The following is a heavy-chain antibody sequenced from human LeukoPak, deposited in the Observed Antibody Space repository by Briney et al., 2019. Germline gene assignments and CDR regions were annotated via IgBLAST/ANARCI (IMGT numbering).Heavy chain of an antibody. V-gene: IGHV2-5*02. D-gene: IGHD5-24*01. J-gene: IGHJ4*02. CDR1: WFSLSTSGVG. Sequence: SGPTLVKPTQTLTLTCTFSWFSLSTSGVGVGWIRQPPGKALEWLALIYWDGDKRYSPSLKSRLTITKDTSKNQVVLTMTNMDPVDTATYYCAHSPADGYISPGYFYYWGQGTLVTVSS. CDR2: IYWDGDK. CDR3: AHSPADGYISPGYFYY.